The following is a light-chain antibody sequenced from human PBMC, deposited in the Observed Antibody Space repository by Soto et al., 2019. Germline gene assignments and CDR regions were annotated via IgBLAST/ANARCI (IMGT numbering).Light chain of an antibody. V-gene: IGKV4-1*01. CDR1: QSVLYSSNNKNY. J-gene: IGKJ2*01. CDR3: QPYYSTPYT. CDR2: WAS. Sequence: DIVMTQSPDSLAVSLGERATINCKSSQSVLYSSNNKNYLAWYQQKPGQPPKLLIYWASTRESGVPDRFSGSGSGTDFTLTISSLQDEDVAVYYCQPYYSTPYTFGQGTKLEIK.